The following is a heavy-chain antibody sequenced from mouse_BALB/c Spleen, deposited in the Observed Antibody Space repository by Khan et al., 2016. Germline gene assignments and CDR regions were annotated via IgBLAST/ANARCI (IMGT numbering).Heavy chain of an antibody. CDR2: IFYSGST. Sequence: EVQLQESGPGLVKPSQSLSLTCTVTGYSITSDYAWSWIRQFPGNKLEWMGYIFYSGSTTYNPSLKSRISITRATSKNQFFLQLNSVTTEDTATYYCARGDWYFDVWGAGTTVTVSS. J-gene: IGHJ1*01. CDR3: ARGDWYFDV. CDR1: GYSITSDYA. V-gene: IGHV3-2*02.